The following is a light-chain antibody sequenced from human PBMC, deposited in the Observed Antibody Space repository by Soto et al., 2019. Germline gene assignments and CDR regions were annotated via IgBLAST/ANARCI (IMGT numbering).Light chain of an antibody. CDR1: QSISSW. V-gene: IGKV1-5*01. J-gene: IGKJ1*01. Sequence: IQMTPSPSTLSASLRDRGTITCRASQSISSWLAWYQQKPGKAPKLLIYDASSLESGVPSRFSGSGSGTEFTLTISSLQPDDFATYYCQQYNSYSLTFGQGTKVDIK. CDR3: QQYNSYSLT. CDR2: DAS.